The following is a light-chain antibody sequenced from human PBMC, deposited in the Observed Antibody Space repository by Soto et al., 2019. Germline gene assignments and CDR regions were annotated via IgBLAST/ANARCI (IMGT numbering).Light chain of an antibody. CDR1: SGLSNYA. Sequence: QSVLTQSPSASASLGASVKLTCTLSSGLSNYAIAWHQQQPGKGPRYLMKVNSDGSHNKGDGIPDRFSGSSSGAERYLTISSLQSEDEADYYCQTWSSGFSVVVGGGTQLTVL. J-gene: IGLJ2*01. CDR2: VNSDGSH. CDR3: QTWSSGFSVV. V-gene: IGLV4-69*02.